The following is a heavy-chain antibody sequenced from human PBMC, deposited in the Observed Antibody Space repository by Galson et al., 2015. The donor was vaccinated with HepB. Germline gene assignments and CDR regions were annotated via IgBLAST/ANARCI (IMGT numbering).Heavy chain of an antibody. D-gene: IGHD2/OR15-2a*01. CDR3: VRDWRSFFFGLDV. J-gene: IGHJ6*02. CDR2: ISRKSDNI. CDR1: GFVFGDHA. Sequence: SLRLSCAASGFVFGDHAMHWVRQAPGKGLEWISGISRKSDNIDYAESVKGRFIVSRDNAKNSLYLQMNSLRPEDSALYSCVRDWRSFFFGLDVWGQGTTVTVSS. V-gene: IGHV3-9*01.